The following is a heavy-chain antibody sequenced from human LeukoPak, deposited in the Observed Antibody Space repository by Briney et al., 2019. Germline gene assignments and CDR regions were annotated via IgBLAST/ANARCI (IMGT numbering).Heavy chain of an antibody. V-gene: IGHV3-23*01. CDR1: GFTFSSYA. D-gene: IGHD3-22*01. J-gene: IGHJ3*02. CDR2: ISGSGGST. CDR3: ARRYYYDSSPEIPAAFDI. Sequence: PGGSLRLSCAASGFTFSSYAMSWVRQAPGKGLEWVSAISGSGGSTYYADSVKGRFTVSRDNSKNTLYLQMNSLRAEDTAVYYCARRYYYDSSPEIPAAFDIWGQGTMVTVSS.